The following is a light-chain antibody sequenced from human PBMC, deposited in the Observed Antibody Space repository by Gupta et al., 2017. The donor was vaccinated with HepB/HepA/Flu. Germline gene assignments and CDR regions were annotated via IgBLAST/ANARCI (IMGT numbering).Light chain of an antibody. CDR3: QAWDSSGV. V-gene: IGLV3-1*01. J-gene: IGLJ2*01. Sequence: SYELTQPPSVSVSPGQTASITCSGDKLGDKYACWYQQKPGQSPVLVIYQESKRPSGIPERFSGSNSGNTATLTISGTQAMDEADYYCQAWDSSGVFGGGTKLTVL. CDR1: KLGDKY. CDR2: QES.